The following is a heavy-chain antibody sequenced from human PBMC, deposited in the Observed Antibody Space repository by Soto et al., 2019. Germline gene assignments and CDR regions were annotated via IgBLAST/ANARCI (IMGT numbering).Heavy chain of an antibody. CDR3: ARGQRFSDWFDP. CDR2: IYSSGST. CDR1: GGAIGSHY. Sequence: PSETLSLTCTISGGAIGSHYWTWIRQPAGKGLEWIGRIYSSGSTQYNPSLQSRVTMSLDTSKNQFSLRLESVTAAGTAVYYCARGQRFSDWFDPWGQGTLVTVSS. V-gene: IGHV4-4*07. D-gene: IGHD3-3*01. J-gene: IGHJ5*02.